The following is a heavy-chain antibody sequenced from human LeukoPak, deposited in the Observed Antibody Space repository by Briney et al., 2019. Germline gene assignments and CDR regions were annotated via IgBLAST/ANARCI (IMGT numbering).Heavy chain of an antibody. CDR3: ARRMDSSERAYYFDY. J-gene: IGHJ4*02. Sequence: PSETLSLTCTVSGGSISNYYWSWIRQPPGKGLEWIGYIYTSGSTNYNPSLKSRVTISVDTSKNQFSLKLSSVTAADTAVYYCARRMDSSERAYYFDYWGQGTLVTVSS. V-gene: IGHV4-4*09. CDR1: GGSISNYY. CDR2: IYTSGST. D-gene: IGHD3-22*01.